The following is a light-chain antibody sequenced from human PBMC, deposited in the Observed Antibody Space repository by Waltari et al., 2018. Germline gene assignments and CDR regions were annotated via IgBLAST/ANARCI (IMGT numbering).Light chain of an antibody. CDR1: GNDIGSYNL. CDR3: CSYIGSNMLV. J-gene: IGLJ3*02. CDR2: EVT. V-gene: IGLV2-23*02. Sequence: QSALTQPASVSGSPGQSSTISCTGTGNDIGSYNLLPWYQQHPGQAPRLIIYEVTNRPEGFSSRFSGSKSGNTASLTISGLQAEDEAKYFCCSYIGSNMLVFGGGTNLTVL.